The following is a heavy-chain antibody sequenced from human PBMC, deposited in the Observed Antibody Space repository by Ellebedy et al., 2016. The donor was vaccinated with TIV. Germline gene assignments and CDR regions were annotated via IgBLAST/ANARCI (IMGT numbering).Heavy chain of an antibody. D-gene: IGHD3-22*01. J-gene: IGHJ4*02. Sequence: ASVKVSCKASGYTFSSYTVHWVRQAPGQRLEWMGWINAGNGNTKYSQKFQGRVTMTRDTSTSTVYMELSSLRSEDTAVYYCARGGMIVEGFDYWGQGSLVTVSS. CDR2: INAGNGNT. CDR1: GYTFSSYT. CDR3: ARGGMIVEGFDY. V-gene: IGHV1-3*01.